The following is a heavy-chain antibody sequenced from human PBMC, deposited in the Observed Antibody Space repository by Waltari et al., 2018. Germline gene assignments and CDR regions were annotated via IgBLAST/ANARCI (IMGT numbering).Heavy chain of an antibody. Sequence: QVQLQESGPGLVKPSETLSLTCAVSGYSISSGYYWGWIRQPPGKGLEWIGSIYHSGTTSYNPSLKSRVTISVDTSKNQFSLKLSSVTAADTAVYYCATMINYDYGMDVWGQGTTVTVSS. CDR1: GYSISSGYY. CDR3: ATMINYDYGMDV. J-gene: IGHJ6*02. V-gene: IGHV4-38-2*01. CDR2: IYHSGTT. D-gene: IGHD3-3*01.